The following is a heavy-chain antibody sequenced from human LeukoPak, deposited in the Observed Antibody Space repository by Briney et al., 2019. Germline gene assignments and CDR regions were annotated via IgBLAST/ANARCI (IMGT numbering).Heavy chain of an antibody. D-gene: IGHD2-21*02. Sequence: SETLSLTCTVSGGSISSSSYYWGWIRQPPGKGLEWIGSIYYSGSTYYNPSLKSRVTIDTSKNQFSLKLSSVTAADTAVYYCARDLGHIVVVTAIGDAFDIWGQGTMVTVSS. CDR1: GGSISSSSYY. CDR2: IYYSGST. J-gene: IGHJ3*02. V-gene: IGHV4-39*07. CDR3: ARDLGHIVVVTAIGDAFDI.